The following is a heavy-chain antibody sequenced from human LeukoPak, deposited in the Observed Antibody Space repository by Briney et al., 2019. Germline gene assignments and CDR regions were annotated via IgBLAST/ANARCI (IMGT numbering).Heavy chain of an antibody. D-gene: IGHD3-16*01. CDR1: GGSISSDY. J-gene: IGHJ4*02. CDR2: MFYTGST. CDR3: AGDSRLGEK. Sequence: SETLSLTCSVSGGSISSDYWAWIRQPPGKGLDWIGYMFYTGSTNYNPSLKSRVTISLATSKKQFSLKLSSVTAADTAVYYCAGDSRLGEKWGQGTLVTVSS. V-gene: IGHV4-59*01.